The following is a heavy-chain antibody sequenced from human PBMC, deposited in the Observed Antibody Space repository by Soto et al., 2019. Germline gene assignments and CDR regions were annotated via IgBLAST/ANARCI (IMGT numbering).Heavy chain of an antibody. CDR2: ISYDGSNK. V-gene: IGHV3-30-3*01. D-gene: IGHD1-26*01. Sequence: PGGSLRLSCAASGFTFSSYAMHWVRQAPGKGLEWVAVISYDGSNKYYADSVKGRFTISRDNSKNTLYLQMNSLRAEDTAVYYCARDRETRLLDYWGQGTLVTVSS. J-gene: IGHJ4*02. CDR3: ARDRETRLLDY. CDR1: GFTFSSYA.